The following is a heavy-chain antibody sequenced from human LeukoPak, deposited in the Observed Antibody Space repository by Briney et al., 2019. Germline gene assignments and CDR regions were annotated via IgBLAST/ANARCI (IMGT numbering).Heavy chain of an antibody. V-gene: IGHV4-59*08. CDR3: ARHKAAGPLDY. D-gene: IGHD6-13*01. CDR2: IYYSGST. CDR1: GFTISSYY. Sequence: SESLCLSCTASGFTISSYYRSWVRQPPGKGLDWIGYIYYSGSTNYNPSLKSRVTISVDTSKNLFSLKLSSVTAADTAVYYCARHKAAGPLDYWGQGTLVTVSS. J-gene: IGHJ4*02.